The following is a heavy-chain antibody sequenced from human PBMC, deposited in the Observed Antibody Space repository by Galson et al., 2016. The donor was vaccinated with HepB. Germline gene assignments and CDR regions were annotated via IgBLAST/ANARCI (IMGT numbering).Heavy chain of an antibody. J-gene: IGHJ4*02. CDR2: ISASDARE. V-gene: IGHV3-23*01. Sequence: SLRLSCAASGLPISSYAMSWVRQAPGKGLEWVSVISASDAREYYADSVEGRFTISRDISQNTVYLQMNSLKDEDTALYYCAKETGGYFGYHENWGQGSLVTVSS. CDR1: GLPISSYA. D-gene: IGHD5-12*01. CDR3: AKETGGYFGYHEN.